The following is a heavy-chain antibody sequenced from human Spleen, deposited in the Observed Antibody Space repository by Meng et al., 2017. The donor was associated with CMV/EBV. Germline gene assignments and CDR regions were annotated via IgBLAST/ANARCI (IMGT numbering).Heavy chain of an antibody. D-gene: IGHD3-10*01. CDR2: IRYDGSDK. V-gene: IGHV3-30*02. CDR3: AKDFTESRYSGSGRPNFCDY. Sequence: GESLKISCAASGFMFSNYGMHWVRQAPGKGLEWVTFIRYDGSDKWYADSVKGRFTISRDNSKNTLYLQMNSLRAEDTAIFYCAKDFTESRYSGSGRPNFCDYWGRGTLVTVSS. CDR1: GFMFSNYG. J-gene: IGHJ4*02.